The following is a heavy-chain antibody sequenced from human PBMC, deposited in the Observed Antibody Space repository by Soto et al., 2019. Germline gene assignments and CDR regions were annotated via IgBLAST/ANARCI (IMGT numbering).Heavy chain of an antibody. Sequence: QVQLVESGGGVVQPGRSLRLSCAASGFTFSSYAIHWVRQAPGKGLEWVAVISYDGSNQYYADTVKGRVTIPRDNSKKPLHLQRNSLGAEDTAVYYCGRADSPSTSQLDYWGQGTLVTVSS. D-gene: IGHD1-1*01. J-gene: IGHJ4*02. V-gene: IGHV3-30-3*01. CDR1: GFTFSSYA. CDR3: GRADSPSTSQLDY. CDR2: ISYDGSNQ.